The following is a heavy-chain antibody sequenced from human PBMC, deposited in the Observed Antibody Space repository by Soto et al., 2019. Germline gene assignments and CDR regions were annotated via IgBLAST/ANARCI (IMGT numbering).Heavy chain of an antibody. Sequence: GASVKVSCKASGYTFTGSYMHGVRQAPGQGLEWMGWINPNSGGTNYAQKFQGWVTMTRDTSISTAYMELSRLRSDDTAVYYCARGDILWFGELSYFDYWGQGTLVTVSS. J-gene: IGHJ4*02. V-gene: IGHV1-2*04. CDR1: GYTFTGSY. D-gene: IGHD3-10*01. CDR3: ARGDILWFGELSYFDY. CDR2: INPNSGGT.